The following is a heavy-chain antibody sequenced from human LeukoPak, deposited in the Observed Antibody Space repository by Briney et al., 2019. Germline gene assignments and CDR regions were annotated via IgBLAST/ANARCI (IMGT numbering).Heavy chain of an antibody. J-gene: IGHJ4*02. D-gene: IGHD3-22*01. CDR1: GFTFSSYA. CDR2: ISGSGGST. CDR3: AKVGYDNSGYPSDY. V-gene: IGHV3-23*01. Sequence: GGSLRLSCAAPGFTFSSYAMSWVRQAPGKGLEWVSAISGSGGSTYYADSVKGRFTISRDNSKNTLYLQMNSLRAEDTAVYYCAKVGYDNSGYPSDYWGQGTLVTVSS.